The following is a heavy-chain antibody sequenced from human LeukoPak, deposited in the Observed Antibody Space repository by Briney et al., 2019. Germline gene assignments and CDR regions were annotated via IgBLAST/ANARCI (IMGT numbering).Heavy chain of an antibody. J-gene: IGHJ6*02. Sequence: ASVKVSCKASGYTFTDYYIHWVRQAPGQGLEWMGWINPNSGGANYAQKFQGGVTMTRDTSISTAYMDLSRLRSDDTAVYYCARGRGPMVRGVINIPYYYYGMDVWGQGTTVTVSS. CDR1: GYTFTDYY. CDR3: ARGRGPMVRGVINIPYYYYGMDV. V-gene: IGHV1-2*02. D-gene: IGHD3-10*01. CDR2: INPNSGGA.